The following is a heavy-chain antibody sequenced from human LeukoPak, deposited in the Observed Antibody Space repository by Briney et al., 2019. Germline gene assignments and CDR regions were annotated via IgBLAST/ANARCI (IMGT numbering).Heavy chain of an antibody. CDR3: AKIVGVGWSYYGMDV. Sequence: GGSLRLSCAASGFTFSTYSMNWVRQAPGKGLEWVSAICGSGGSTYYADSVKGRFTISRDNSKNTLYLQMNSLRAEDTAVYYCAKIVGVGWSYYGMDVWGQGTTVTVSS. J-gene: IGHJ6*02. V-gene: IGHV3-23*01. CDR2: ICGSGGST. CDR1: GFTFSTYS. D-gene: IGHD6-19*01.